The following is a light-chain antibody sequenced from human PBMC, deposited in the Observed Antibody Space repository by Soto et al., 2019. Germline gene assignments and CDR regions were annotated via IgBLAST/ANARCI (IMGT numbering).Light chain of an antibody. Sequence: DIVMTQSPDSLAVSLGERATINCKSSQSVFQRSDNKNYLGWYQQKPGQPPKLLIYWASSRESGVPDRFIGSGSGTEFTITISGLHPEDVAFYSCQQYFSLPLTFGGGTKVDIK. CDR2: WAS. J-gene: IGKJ4*01. V-gene: IGKV4-1*01. CDR3: QQYFSLPLT. CDR1: QSVFQRSDNKNY.